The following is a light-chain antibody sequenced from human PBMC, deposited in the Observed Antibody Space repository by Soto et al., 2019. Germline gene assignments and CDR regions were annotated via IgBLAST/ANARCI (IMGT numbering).Light chain of an antibody. CDR3: QQYESYSWT. CDR1: QSIKTW. J-gene: IGKJ1*01. Sequence: DIQMTQSHSALSASVGDRVTITCRASQSIKTWLAWYQRKPGRAPNLLIYDASSLQSGVPSRFSGSGSGTEFTLTISSLQPDDSATYYCQQYESYSWTFGQGTKVDI. CDR2: DAS. V-gene: IGKV1-5*01.